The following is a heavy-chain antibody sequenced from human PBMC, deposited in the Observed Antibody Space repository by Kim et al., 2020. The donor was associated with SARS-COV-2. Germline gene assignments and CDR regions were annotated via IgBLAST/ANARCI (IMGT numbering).Heavy chain of an antibody. CDR1: PFTFSSYA. V-gene: IGHV3-30*04. CDR3: AKNRGYTYGVDPVDY. J-gene: IGHJ4*01. CDR2: ISYDGSNK. Sequence: GGSLRLSCAAPPFTFSSYAMHWVRQAPGKGLEWVAFISYDGSNKYYADSVKGRFTISRDNSKNTLYLQMNSLRAEDTAVYYCAKNRGYTYGVDPVDYWGQGTLVTVSS. D-gene: IGHD5-18*01.